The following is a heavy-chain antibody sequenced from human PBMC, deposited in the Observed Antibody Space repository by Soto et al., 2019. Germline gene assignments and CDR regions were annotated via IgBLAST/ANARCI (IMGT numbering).Heavy chain of an antibody. V-gene: IGHV1-69*13. D-gene: IGHD3-10*02. CDR2: IIPIFGTA. CDR3: ARGDYVYVLDGMDV. J-gene: IGHJ6*02. CDR1: GGTFSSYA. Sequence: GASVKVSCKASGGTFSSYAISWVRQAPGQGLEWMGGIIPIFGTANYAQKFQGRVTITADESTSTAYMELSSLRSEDTAVYYCARGDYVYVLDGMDVWGQGTTGTVSS.